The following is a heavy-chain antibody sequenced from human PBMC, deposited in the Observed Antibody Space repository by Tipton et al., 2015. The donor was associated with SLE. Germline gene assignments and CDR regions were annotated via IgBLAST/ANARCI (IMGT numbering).Heavy chain of an antibody. Sequence: TLSLTCTVSGGSISSSSYYWGWIRQPPGKGLEWIGTIYHSGTTYYNPSLKSRVTISVDTSKNQFSLKLASVTAADTAMYYCARFERIMIQFGGVTITPGGVDYWGQGTLVTVSS. V-gene: IGHV4-39*07. CDR3: ARFERIMIQFGGVTITPGGVDY. CDR1: GGSISSSSYY. D-gene: IGHD3-16*01. J-gene: IGHJ4*02. CDR2: IYHSGTT.